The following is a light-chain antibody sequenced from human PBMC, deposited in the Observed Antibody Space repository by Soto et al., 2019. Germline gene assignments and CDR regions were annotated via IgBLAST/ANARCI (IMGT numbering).Light chain of an antibody. V-gene: IGKV3-15*01. CDR2: AAS. Sequence: EIVMTRSPATLSVSPGEIATLSCRASQNVGSNLAWYQQKPGRAPRLLIYAASTRATGVPSRFGGSRSRTEFTLTISSLQSEDFAVYYCQQYDNWPWTFGQGTKVDIK. CDR3: QQYDNWPWT. J-gene: IGKJ1*01. CDR1: QNVGSN.